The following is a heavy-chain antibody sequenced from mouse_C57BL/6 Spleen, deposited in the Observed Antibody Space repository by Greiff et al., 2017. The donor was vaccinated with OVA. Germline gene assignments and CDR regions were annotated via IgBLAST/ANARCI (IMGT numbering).Heavy chain of an antibody. D-gene: IGHD2-1*01. Sequence: QVQLQQSGAELVKPGASVKISCKASGYAFSSYWMNWVKQRPGKGLEWIGQIYPGDGDTNYNGKFKGKATLTADKSSSTAYMQLSSLTSEDSAVYFCARGGYGKGDFDVWGTGTTVTVSS. V-gene: IGHV1-80*01. CDR3: ARGGYGKGDFDV. J-gene: IGHJ1*03. CDR1: GYAFSSYW. CDR2: IYPGDGDT.